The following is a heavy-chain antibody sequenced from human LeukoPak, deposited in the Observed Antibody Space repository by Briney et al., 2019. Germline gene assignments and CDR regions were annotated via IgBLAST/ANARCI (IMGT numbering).Heavy chain of an antibody. Sequence: GGSLRLSCAASGFTFSDYYMSWIRQAPGKGLEWVSCISSSGSTIYYADSVKGRFTISRDNAKNSLYLQMNSLRAEDTAVYYCARSGNTGRNWYFDLWGRGTLVTVSS. V-gene: IGHV3-11*04. CDR2: ISSSGSTI. J-gene: IGHJ2*01. CDR3: ARSGNTGRNWYFDL. CDR1: GFTFSDYY. D-gene: IGHD3-10*01.